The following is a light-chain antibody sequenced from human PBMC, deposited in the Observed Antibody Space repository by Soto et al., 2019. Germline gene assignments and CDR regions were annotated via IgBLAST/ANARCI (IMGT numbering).Light chain of an antibody. Sequence: DIQMTQSPSSLSASVGDRVTITCRASQDISNYLAWFQQKPGKAPTSLIFAASSLQIGVPSRFRGSESGTEFTLTISSLQPEDLATYYCQQYDSYPLTLDHGTRLE. V-gene: IGKV1-16*01. CDR2: AAS. CDR1: QDISNY. J-gene: IGKJ5*01. CDR3: QQYDSYPLT.